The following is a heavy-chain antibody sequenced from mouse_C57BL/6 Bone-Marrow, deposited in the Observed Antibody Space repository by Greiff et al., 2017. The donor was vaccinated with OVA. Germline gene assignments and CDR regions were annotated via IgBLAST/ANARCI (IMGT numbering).Heavy chain of an antibody. CDR3: TDYYSNYGFAY. Sequence: EVNLVESGEGLVKPGGSLKLSCAASGFTFSSYAMSWVRQTPEKRLEWVAYISSGGDYIYYADTVKGRFTISRDNARSTLYLQMSSVKSEDTAMYYCTDYYSNYGFAYWGQGTLVTVSA. D-gene: IGHD2-5*01. CDR2: ISSGGDYI. CDR1: GFTFSSYA. J-gene: IGHJ3*01. V-gene: IGHV5-9-1*02.